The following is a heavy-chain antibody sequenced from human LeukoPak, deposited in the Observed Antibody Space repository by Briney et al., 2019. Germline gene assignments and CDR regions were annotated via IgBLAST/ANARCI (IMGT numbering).Heavy chain of an antibody. CDR2: IYYSGST. CDR3: ARWGVIVLYYLDY. CDR1: GGSISSGDYY. D-gene: IGHD3-10*01. J-gene: IGHJ4*02. V-gene: IGHV4-30-4*01. Sequence: SQTLSLTCTVSGGSISSGDYYWSWIRQPPGKGLEWIGYIYYSGSTYYNPSLKSRVTISVDTSKNQFSLKLSSVTAAYTAVYYGARWGVIVLYYLDYWGQGTLVTVSS.